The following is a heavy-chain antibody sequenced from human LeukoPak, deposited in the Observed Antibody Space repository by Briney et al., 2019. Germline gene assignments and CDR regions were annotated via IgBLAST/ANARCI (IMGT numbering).Heavy chain of an antibody. CDR2: IYAGGSA. CDR3: AKDDYGDFDY. J-gene: IGHJ4*02. V-gene: IGHV3-66*01. D-gene: IGHD4-17*01. CDR1: GFTVSSSY. Sequence: QPGGSLRLSCAASGFTVSSSYLHWVRQAPGKGLEWVSIIYAGGSAYYADSVRDRFTISRDNSNNTLYLQMNSLRAEDTAVYYCAKDDYGDFDYWGQGTLVTVSS.